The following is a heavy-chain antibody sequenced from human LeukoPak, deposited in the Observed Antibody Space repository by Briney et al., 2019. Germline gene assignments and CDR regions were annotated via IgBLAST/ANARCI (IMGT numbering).Heavy chain of an antibody. Sequence: PGGSLRLSCAASGFTFSSYGMHWVRQAPGKGLEWVAVISYDGSNKYYADSVKGRFTISRDNSKNTLYLQMSSLRVDDTAVYFCAKDRGYWGQGTLVTVSP. V-gene: IGHV3-30*18. CDR2: ISYDGSNK. CDR1: GFTFSSYG. CDR3: AKDRGY. J-gene: IGHJ4*02.